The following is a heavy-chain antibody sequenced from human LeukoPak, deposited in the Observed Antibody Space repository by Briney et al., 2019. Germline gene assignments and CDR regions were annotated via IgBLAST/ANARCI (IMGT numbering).Heavy chain of an antibody. CDR3: ARFSYGSGSYYYYYMDV. V-gene: IGHV3-21*04. D-gene: IGHD3-10*01. CDR1: GFTFSSYN. J-gene: IGHJ6*03. CDR2: ISTSSSYI. Sequence: GGSPRLSCAASGFTFSSYNMNWVRQAPGRGLEWVSSISTSSSYIYYADSVKGRFTISRDNAKNSLYLQMNSLRAEDTAVYYCARFSYGSGSYYYYYMDVWGKGTTVTISS.